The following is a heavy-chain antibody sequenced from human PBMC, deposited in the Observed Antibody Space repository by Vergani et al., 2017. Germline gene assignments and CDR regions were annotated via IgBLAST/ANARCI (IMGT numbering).Heavy chain of an antibody. D-gene: IGHD3-10*01. CDR2: IYHSGST. J-gene: IGHJ4*02. CDR3: ARLLVRGNTTIDC. CDR1: GCSISSGYY. Sequence: QVQLQESGPGLVKPSETLSLTCAVSGCSISSGYYWGWIRQPPGKGLEWIGSIYHSGSTYYNPSLKSRVTISVDTSKNQFSLKLGSVAAADTAVYYCARLLVRGNTTIDCWGQGTLVTVSS. V-gene: IGHV4-38-2*01.